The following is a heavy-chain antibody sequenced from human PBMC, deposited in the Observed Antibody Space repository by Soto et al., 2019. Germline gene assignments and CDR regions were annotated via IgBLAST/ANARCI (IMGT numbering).Heavy chain of an antibody. Sequence: EVQLVQSGAEVKKPGESLKISCKTSGYSFSDYWIDWVRQMPGKGLEWIGMIYPGDSDTRYSPSFQGQVTISVDESTSTTYLQWSSLKASDTAMYYCARHLAVAGYDYWGLGTQVTVSS. D-gene: IGHD6-19*01. CDR1: GYSFSDYW. V-gene: IGHV5-51*01. CDR3: ARHLAVAGYDY. CDR2: IYPGDSDT. J-gene: IGHJ4*02.